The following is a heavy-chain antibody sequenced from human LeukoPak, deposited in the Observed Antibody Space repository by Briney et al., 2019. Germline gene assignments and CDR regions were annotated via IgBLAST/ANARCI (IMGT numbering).Heavy chain of an antibody. Sequence: ASVKVSCKASGYTFTSYYMHWVRQAPGQGLEWMGIINPSGGSTSYAQKFQGRVTMTRDISISTAYMELFSLTSQDTAIYYCATGLNTPNDFWGQGTLVSVSS. J-gene: IGHJ4*02. CDR2: INPSGGST. CDR3: ATGLNTPNDF. D-gene: IGHD5-18*01. V-gene: IGHV1-46*03. CDR1: GYTFTSYY.